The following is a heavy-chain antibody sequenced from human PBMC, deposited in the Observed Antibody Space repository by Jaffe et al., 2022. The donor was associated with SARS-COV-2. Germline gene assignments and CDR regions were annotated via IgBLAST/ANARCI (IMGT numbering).Heavy chain of an antibody. CDR2: LSSDGSTK. CDR3: ASAFDYGDDY. CDR1: GFTLNDFA. D-gene: IGHD4-17*01. V-gene: IGHV3-30*04. J-gene: IGHJ4*02. Sequence: QVQLVESGGGVVQPGRFLRLSCAASGFTLNDFAIHWFRQAPGKGLEWVAALSSDGSTKFYADSVKGRFTISRDNSKNTVYLQMSRLTGEDTALYYCASAFDYGDDYWGQGTLVTVSS.